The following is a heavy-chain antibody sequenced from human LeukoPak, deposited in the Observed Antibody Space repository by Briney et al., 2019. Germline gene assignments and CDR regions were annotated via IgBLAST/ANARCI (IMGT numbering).Heavy chain of an antibody. J-gene: IGHJ4*02. CDR1: GFTFSSYW. V-gene: IGHV3-74*01. Sequence: PGGSLRLSCAASGFTFSSYWVHWVRQTPGKGLVWVSRVNSDGSITSYADSVKGRFTISTDNAKNTLYLQMNSLRAEDTAVYYCARALRIGEIDYWGQGTLVTVSS. D-gene: IGHD3-10*01. CDR3: ARALRIGEIDY. CDR2: VNSDGSIT.